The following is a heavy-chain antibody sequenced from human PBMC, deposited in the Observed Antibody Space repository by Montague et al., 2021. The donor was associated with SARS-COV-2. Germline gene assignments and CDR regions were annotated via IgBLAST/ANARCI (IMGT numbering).Heavy chain of an antibody. V-gene: IGHV4-34*01. D-gene: IGHD3-10*01. CDR1: GGSFSGYY. CDR2: INHSGST. Sequence: SETLSLTCAVYGGSFSGYYWSWIRQPPGKGLEWIGEINHSGSTXXXPSXXXRVTISVDTSKNQFSLKLSSVTAADTAVYYCARMRAVSLWFGESTYFDYWGQGTLVTVSS. J-gene: IGHJ4*02. CDR3: ARMRAVSLWFGESTYFDY.